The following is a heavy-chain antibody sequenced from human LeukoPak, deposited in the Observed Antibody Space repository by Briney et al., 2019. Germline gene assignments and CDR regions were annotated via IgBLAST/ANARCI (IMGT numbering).Heavy chain of an antibody. D-gene: IGHD3-3*01. CDR2: IIPIFGTA. Sequence: ASVKVSCKASGGTFSSYAISWVRQAPGQGLEWMGGIIPIFGTANYAQKFQGRVTITTDESTSTAYMELSSLRSEDTAVHYCAREHYDFWSGYPAEGYYYYYKDVWGKGTTVTVSS. V-gene: IGHV1-69*05. J-gene: IGHJ6*03. CDR1: GGTFSSYA. CDR3: AREHYDFWSGYPAEGYYYYYKDV.